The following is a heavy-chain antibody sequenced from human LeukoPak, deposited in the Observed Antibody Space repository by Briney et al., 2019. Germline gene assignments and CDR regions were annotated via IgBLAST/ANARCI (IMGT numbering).Heavy chain of an antibody. CDR2: ISYDGSNK. Sequence: PGGSLRLSCAASGFTFSSYAMHWVRQAPGKGLEWVAVISYDGSNKYYADSVKGRFTISRDNSNNTLYLLMTSLRPDDTAVYHCARLRDMVRAGYNWLDPWGQGTLVTVSS. V-gene: IGHV3-30-3*01. J-gene: IGHJ5*02. D-gene: IGHD3-10*01. CDR3: ARLRDMVRAGYNWLDP. CDR1: GFTFSSYA.